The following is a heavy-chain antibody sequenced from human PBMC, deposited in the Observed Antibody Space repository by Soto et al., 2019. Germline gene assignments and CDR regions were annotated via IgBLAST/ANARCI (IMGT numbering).Heavy chain of an antibody. V-gene: IGHV4-31*03. CDR3: ARAKRGGIDDFDY. Sequence: PSETLSLTCTVSAGSISSAGYYWSWIRQHPGKGLEWIGYIYYSGSTYYNPSLKRRVTISVDTTKNKFSLKLSSVTAADTAVYYCARAKRGGIDDFDYWGQGTLVTVSS. CDR1: AGSISSAGYY. CDR2: IYYSGST. D-gene: IGHD3-16*01. J-gene: IGHJ4*02.